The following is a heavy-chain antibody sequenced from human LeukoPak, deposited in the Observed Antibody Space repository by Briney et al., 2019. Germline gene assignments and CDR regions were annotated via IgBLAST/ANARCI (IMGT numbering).Heavy chain of an antibody. V-gene: IGHV4-61*02. CDR3: ARGGDGYNPSFDY. CDR2: IYTSGST. Sequence: SETLSLTCTVSGGSISSGSYYWSWIRQPAGKGLEWIGRIYTSGSTNYNPSLKSRVTISVDTSKNQFSLKLSSVTAADTAVYYCARGGDGYNPSFDYWGQGTLVTVSS. D-gene: IGHD5-24*01. J-gene: IGHJ4*02. CDR1: GGSISSGSYY.